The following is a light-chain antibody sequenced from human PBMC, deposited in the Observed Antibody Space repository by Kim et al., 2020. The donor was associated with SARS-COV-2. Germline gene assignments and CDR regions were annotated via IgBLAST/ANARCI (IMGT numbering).Light chain of an antibody. J-gene: IGKJ4*01. CDR1: QSIDHW. CDR3: QQYNNYPLT. CDR2: KGS. Sequence: DIRMTQSPSSLSASVGDRVTITCRASQSIDHWLAWYQQKPGKAPKLLIYKGSTLQSGVPSRFSGRESGTEFSLTINSLQPDDFATYYCQQYNNYPLTFGGGTKVDIK. V-gene: IGKV1-5*03.